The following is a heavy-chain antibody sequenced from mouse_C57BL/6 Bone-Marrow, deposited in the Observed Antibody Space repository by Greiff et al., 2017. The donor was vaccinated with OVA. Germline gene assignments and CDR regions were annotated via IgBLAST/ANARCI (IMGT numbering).Heavy chain of an antibody. Sequence: EVQGVESGGGLVQPGGSMKLSCAASGFTFSDAWMDWVRQSPEKGLEWVAEIRNKANNHATYYAESVKGRFTISRDDSKSSVYLQMNSLRAEDTGIYYCTYYSNYEEGRYFDVWGTGTTVTVSS. J-gene: IGHJ1*03. V-gene: IGHV6-6*01. D-gene: IGHD2-5*01. CDR3: TYYSNYEEGRYFDV. CDR2: IRNKANNHAT. CDR1: GFTFSDAW.